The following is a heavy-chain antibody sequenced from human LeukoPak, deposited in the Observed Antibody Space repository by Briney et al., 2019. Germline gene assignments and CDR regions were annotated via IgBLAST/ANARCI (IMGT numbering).Heavy chain of an antibody. CDR1: GFTFSSYA. V-gene: IGHV3-64*01. D-gene: IGHD3-16*01. CDR2: ISSNGGST. J-gene: IGHJ4*02. Sequence: GALRLSCAASGFTFSSYAMHWVRQAPGKGLEYVSAISSNGGSTYYANSVKGRFTISRDNSKNTLYLQMGSLRAEDMAVYYCARDRRGRYFDYWGQGTLVTVSS. CDR3: ARDRRGRYFDY.